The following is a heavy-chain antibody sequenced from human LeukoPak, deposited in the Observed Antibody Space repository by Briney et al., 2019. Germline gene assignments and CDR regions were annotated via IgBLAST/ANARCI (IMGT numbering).Heavy chain of an antibody. Sequence: GESLNISCKGSGYSFTSYWIGWVRQMPGKGLEWMGIIYPGDSDARYSPSLQGQVAISAAKDTSTAHLQWSSLKASEPAMYYCARRTYCSGGSCYSTSINWFDPWGQGTLVTVSS. CDR3: ARRTYCSGGSCYSTSINWFDP. V-gene: IGHV5-51*01. CDR1: GYSFTSYW. J-gene: IGHJ5*02. D-gene: IGHD2-15*01. CDR2: IYPGDSDA.